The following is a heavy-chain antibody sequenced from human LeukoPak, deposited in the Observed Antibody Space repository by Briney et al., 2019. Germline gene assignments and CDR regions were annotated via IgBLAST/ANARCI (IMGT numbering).Heavy chain of an antibody. V-gene: IGHV3-74*03. D-gene: IGHD5-24*01. CDR1: GFTFSTHW. J-gene: IGHJ3*02. CDR2: IDPDGSST. Sequence: PGGSLRLSCAASGFTFSTHWMAWVRRAPGKGLLWVSRIDPDGSSTTYADSVKGRFTNSRDNARSTLYLQMNSLRAEDTAVYYCATIVQGAFEIWGLGTMVTVSS. CDR3: ATIVQGAFEI.